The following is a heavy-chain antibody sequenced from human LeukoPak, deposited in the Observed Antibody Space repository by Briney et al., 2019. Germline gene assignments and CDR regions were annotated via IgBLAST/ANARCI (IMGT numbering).Heavy chain of an antibody. Sequence: SETLSLTCTVSGGSISSYYWSWIRQPPGKGLEWIGYIYYSGSTNYNPSLKSRVTISVDTSKNQFSLKLSSVTAADTAVYYCARARPPYGWFGDSDYYYYGMDVWGQGTTVTVSS. CDR1: GGSISSYY. CDR2: IYYSGST. D-gene: IGHD3-10*01. V-gene: IGHV4-59*01. CDR3: ARARPPYGWFGDSDYYYYGMDV. J-gene: IGHJ6*02.